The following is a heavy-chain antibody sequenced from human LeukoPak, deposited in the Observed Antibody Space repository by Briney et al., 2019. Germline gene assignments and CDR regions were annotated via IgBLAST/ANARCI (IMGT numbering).Heavy chain of an antibody. CDR3: ARLPLYSSGRETWSDP. J-gene: IGHJ5*02. CDR2: ISAYNGNT. Sequence: ASVKVSCKASGYTFTSYGSSWVRQAPGQGLEWMGWISAYNGNTNYAQKPQGRVTMPTDTPTSRAYRRLRRLRSDDTAVYYCARLPLYSSGRETWSDPWGQGTLVTVSP. CDR1: GYTFTSYG. D-gene: IGHD6-19*01. V-gene: IGHV1-18*01.